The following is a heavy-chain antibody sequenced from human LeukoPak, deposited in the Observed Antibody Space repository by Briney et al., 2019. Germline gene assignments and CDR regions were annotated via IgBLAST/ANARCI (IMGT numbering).Heavy chain of an antibody. CDR1: GGSISSYY. V-gene: IGHV4-59*01. CDR3: ARVGADAFVI. J-gene: IGHJ3*02. Sequence: SETLSLTCTVSGGSISSYYWSWIRQPPGKGLEWIGYIYYSGSTNYNPSLKSRVTISVDTSKNQFSLKLSSVTAADTAVYYCARVGADAFVIWGQGTMVTVSS. CDR2: IYYSGST. D-gene: IGHD3-10*01.